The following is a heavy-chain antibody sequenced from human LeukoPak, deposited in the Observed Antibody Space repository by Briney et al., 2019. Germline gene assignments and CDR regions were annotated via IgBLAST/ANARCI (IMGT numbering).Heavy chain of an antibody. Sequence: PGGSLRLSCEASGFTFRTYWMSWVRQAPGKGLEWVAVISYDGSNKYYADSVKGRFTISRDNSKNTLYLQMNSLRAEDTAVYYCAVGIAAAGYLDYWGQGTLVTVYS. CDR2: ISYDGSNK. J-gene: IGHJ4*02. CDR3: AVGIAAAGYLDY. CDR1: GFTFRTYW. D-gene: IGHD6-13*01. V-gene: IGHV3-30-3*01.